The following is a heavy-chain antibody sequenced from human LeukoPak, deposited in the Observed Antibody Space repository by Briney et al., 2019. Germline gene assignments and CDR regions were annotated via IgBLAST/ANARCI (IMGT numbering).Heavy chain of an antibody. CDR2: TYYRSKWYN. V-gene: IGHV6-1*01. D-gene: IGHD2-2*01. Sequence: ASQTLSLTCAISGDSFSSNSAAWNWIRQCPSRGLEWLGRTYYRSKWYNDYAVSVKSRITINPDTSKNQVSLQLNSVTPEDTAVYYCARELRDIVVVPAAIRADDAFDIWGQGTMVTVSS. CDR3: ARELRDIVVVPAAIRADDAFDI. CDR1: GDSFSSNSAA. J-gene: IGHJ3*02.